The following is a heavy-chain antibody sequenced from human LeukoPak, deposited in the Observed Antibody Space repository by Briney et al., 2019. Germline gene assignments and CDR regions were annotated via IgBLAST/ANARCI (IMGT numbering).Heavy chain of an antibody. D-gene: IGHD3-10*01. J-gene: IGHJ4*02. V-gene: IGHV3-21*06. CDR1: GFTFSSYS. CDR3: ASVGSPIFDY. CDR2: ISGSGRYI. Sequence: SGGSLRLSCAASGFTFSSYSIQWVRQAPGKGLEWVSSISGSGRYIYYADSVKGRFTISRDNAKNSVDLQMNSLRDEDTAVYYCASVGSPIFDYWGQGTLVTVSS.